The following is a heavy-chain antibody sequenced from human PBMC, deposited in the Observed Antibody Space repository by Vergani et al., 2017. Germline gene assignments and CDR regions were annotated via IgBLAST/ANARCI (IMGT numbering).Heavy chain of an antibody. CDR3: ARQSVLGSSGWYAPFDY. CDR1: GGSISSSSYY. D-gene: IGHD6-19*01. CDR2: IYYSGST. V-gene: IGHV4-39*01. J-gene: IGHJ4*02. Sequence: QLQLQESGPGLVKPSETLSLTCTVSGGSISSSSYYWGWIRQPPGKGLEWIGSIYYSGSTYYNPSLKSRVTISVDTSKNQFSLKLSAVTAADTAVYYCARQSVLGSSGWYAPFDYWGQGTLVTVSS.